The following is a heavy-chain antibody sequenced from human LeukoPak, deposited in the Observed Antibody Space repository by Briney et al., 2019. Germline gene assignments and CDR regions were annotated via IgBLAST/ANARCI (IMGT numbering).Heavy chain of an antibody. CDR2: ISSSGSTI. V-gene: IGHV3-48*03. D-gene: IGHD3-22*01. CDR1: GFTFSSYE. Sequence: GGSLRLSCAASGFTFSSYEMNWVRQAPGKGLEWISYISSSGSTIYYADSVKGRFTISRDNSKGTLYLQMNSLRVEDTAVYYCAKGSSDSWYSALEYWGQGTLVTVSS. J-gene: IGHJ4*02. CDR3: AKGSSDSWYSALEY.